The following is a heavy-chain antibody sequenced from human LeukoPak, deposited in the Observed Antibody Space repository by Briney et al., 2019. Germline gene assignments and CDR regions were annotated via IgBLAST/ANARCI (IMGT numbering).Heavy chain of an antibody. D-gene: IGHD2-8*01. CDR1: GFTFSSYA. CDR3: AKDTSIGRYCTNGVCSPFDY. J-gene: IGHJ4*02. CDR2: ISDTGATT. Sequence: GGSLRLSCAVSGFTFSSYAMSWVRQAPGKGLEWVSAISDTGATTYNADSVKGRFNISRDNSRSTLYLQMNSLRAEDTALYYCAKDTSIGRYCTNGVCSPFDYWGQGTLVTVSS. V-gene: IGHV3-23*01.